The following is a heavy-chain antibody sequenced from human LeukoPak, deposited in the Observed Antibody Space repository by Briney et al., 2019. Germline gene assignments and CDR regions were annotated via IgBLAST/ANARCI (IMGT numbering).Heavy chain of an antibody. CDR2: ISGNGLTT. CDR3: ARDANYWRNGSYLIPFDF. J-gene: IGHJ4*02. D-gene: IGHD4/OR15-4a*01. CDR1: GFTFSPYA. Sequence: GGSLCLSCAASGFTFSPYAMSWVRQAPGKGPEWVAAISGNGLTTYYADFVKGRFNISSINSRNTLYLQMNIMTMEDTAFYYCARDANYWRNGSYLIPFDFGGPGTLVTVSS. V-gene: IGHV3-23*01.